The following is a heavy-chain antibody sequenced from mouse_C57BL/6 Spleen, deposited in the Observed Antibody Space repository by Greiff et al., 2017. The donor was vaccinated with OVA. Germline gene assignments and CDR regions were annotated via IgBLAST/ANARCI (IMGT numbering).Heavy chain of an antibody. D-gene: IGHD2-1*01. CDR1: GYSFTDYN. CDR3: ARNYGNYSYYYAMDY. CDR2: INPNYGTT. Sequence: EVQRVESGPELVKPGASVKISCKASGYSFTDYNMNWVKQSNGKSLEWIGVINPNYGTTSYNQKFKGKATLTVDQSSSTAYMQLNSLTSEDSAVYYCARNYGNYSYYYAMDYWGQGTSVTVSS. J-gene: IGHJ4*01. V-gene: IGHV1-39*01.